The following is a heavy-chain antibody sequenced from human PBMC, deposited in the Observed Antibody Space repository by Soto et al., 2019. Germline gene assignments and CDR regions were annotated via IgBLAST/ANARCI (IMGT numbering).Heavy chain of an antibody. V-gene: IGHV3-11*01. CDR3: ARDLRQLLSHNYYDYYLDV. Sequence: QVHLVESGGGLVKPGGSLRLSCAASGFTFSDYQMSWIRPAPGKGLEWVSYIGSSGLSVCYEDSVKGRFTISRDNANNSLYLQMNSLRAEDSAVYYCARDLRQLLSHNYYDYYLDVWGKGTTVSVSS. CDR1: GFTFSDYQ. D-gene: IGHD2-2*01. J-gene: IGHJ6*03. CDR2: IGSSGLSV.